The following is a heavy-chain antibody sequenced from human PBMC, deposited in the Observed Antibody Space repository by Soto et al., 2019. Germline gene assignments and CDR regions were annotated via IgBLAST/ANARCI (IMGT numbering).Heavy chain of an antibody. D-gene: IGHD3-10*01. J-gene: IGHJ6*02. Sequence: QVQLVQSGAEVKPPGASVEVSCKASGYTFTGHYMHWVRQVSGKRLEYLGWLKSDNGGTYYTPRSQGSVTFNRDTSTRTAYMELSGLQSDDTDVYFCARDLCPLGSGSPCPLYGLDIWGQGTKVVVSS. V-gene: IGHV1-2*02. CDR3: ARDLCPLGSGSPCPLYGLDI. CDR1: GYTFTGHY. CDR2: LKSDNGGT.